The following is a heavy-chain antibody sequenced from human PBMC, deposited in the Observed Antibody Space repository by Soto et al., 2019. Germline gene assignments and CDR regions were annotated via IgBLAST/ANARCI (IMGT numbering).Heavy chain of an antibody. Sequence: QVQLVQSGAEVKKPGSSVKVSCKASGGTFSSYTISWVRQAPGQGLEWMGRIIPILGIANYAQKFQGRVTITEDKSTSTAYMELSSLRSEDTAVYYCARSIGYCSGGSCSYFDYWGQGTLVTVSS. CDR3: ARSIGYCSGGSCSYFDY. CDR2: IIPILGIA. D-gene: IGHD2-15*01. CDR1: GGTFSSYT. J-gene: IGHJ4*02. V-gene: IGHV1-69*02.